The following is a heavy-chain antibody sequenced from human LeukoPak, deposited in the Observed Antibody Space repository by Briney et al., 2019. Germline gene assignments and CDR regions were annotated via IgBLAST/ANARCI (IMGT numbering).Heavy chain of an antibody. CDR1: GGSFSGYC. J-gene: IGHJ5*02. Sequence: SETLSLTCAVYGGSFSGYCWSWIRQPPGKGLEWIGEINHSGSTNYNPSLKSRVTISVDTSKNQFSLKLSSVTAADTAVYYCARGSAVAGTIGWFDPWGQGTLVTVSS. CDR3: ARGSAVAGTIGWFDP. V-gene: IGHV4-34*01. CDR2: INHSGST. D-gene: IGHD6-19*01.